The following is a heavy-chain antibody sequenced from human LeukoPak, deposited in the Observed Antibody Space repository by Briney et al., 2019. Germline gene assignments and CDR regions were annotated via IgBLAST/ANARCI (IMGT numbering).Heavy chain of an antibody. CDR3: AKSHTSYSSSWSVSYYSDS. V-gene: IGHV3-74*01. CDR1: GFTFSSYW. CDR2: INSDGSST. Sequence: PGGSLRLSCAASGFTFSSYWMHWVRQVPGKGLVWVSRINSDGSSTIYADSVKGRFTMSRDNAKNTLYLQMNSVRAEDTAVYYCAKSHTSYSSSWSVSYYSDSWGQGALVTVST. D-gene: IGHD6-13*01. J-gene: IGHJ4*02.